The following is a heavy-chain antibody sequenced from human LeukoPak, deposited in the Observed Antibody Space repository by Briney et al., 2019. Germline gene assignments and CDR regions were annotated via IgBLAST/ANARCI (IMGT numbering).Heavy chain of an antibody. J-gene: IGHJ4*02. Sequence: GGSLRLSCAASGFTFSSSSMNWVRQPPEKGLEWVSYIITSGGTIYYADSVKGRFTISRDNAKNSLYLQMDSLRAEDTAVYYCARHIPFDCWGQGTLVTVSS. CDR2: IITSGGTI. CDR3: ARHIPFDC. CDR1: GFTFSSSS. D-gene: IGHD2-21*01. V-gene: IGHV3-48*01.